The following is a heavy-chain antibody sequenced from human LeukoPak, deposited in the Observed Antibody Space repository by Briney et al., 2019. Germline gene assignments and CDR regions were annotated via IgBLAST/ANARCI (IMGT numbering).Heavy chain of an antibody. Sequence: GGSLRLSCAASGFTFSSYAMSWVRQAPGKGLEWVGRIKSKIDGGTTEYSAPVKGRFTISRADSRNTLYLQMNSLKTEDTAVYYCTTDGDYGDGLRGDYWGQGTLVTVSS. CDR1: GFTFSSYA. J-gene: IGHJ4*02. CDR3: TTDGDYGDGLRGDY. D-gene: IGHD4-17*01. CDR2: IKSKIDGGTT. V-gene: IGHV3-15*01.